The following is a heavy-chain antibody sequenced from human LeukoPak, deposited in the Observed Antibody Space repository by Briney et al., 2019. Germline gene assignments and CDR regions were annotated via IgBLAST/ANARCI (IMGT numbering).Heavy chain of an antibody. CDR2: IKEDGSEK. CDR3: VRDAVTAY. V-gene: IGHV3-7*01. D-gene: IGHD1-14*01. CDR1: GFTFSKFW. J-gene: IGHJ4*02. Sequence: GGSLRLSCAASGFTFSKFWMSWVRQAPGKGLEWVANIKEDGSEKHYVDSVKGRFTISRDNAKNSLFLQMNSLRNEDTAVYYCVRDAVTAYWGQGTLVTVSS.